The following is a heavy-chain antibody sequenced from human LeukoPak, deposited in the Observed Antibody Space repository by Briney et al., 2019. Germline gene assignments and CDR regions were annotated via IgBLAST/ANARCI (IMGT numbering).Heavy chain of an antibody. V-gene: IGHV4-31*03. CDR3: ASDSGYSNGYVLQH. CDR1: GASFSSSTYY. D-gene: IGHD5-18*01. J-gene: IGHJ4*02. Sequence: SETLSLTCTVSGASFSSSTYYWGWIRQLPGGGLEWIGYISYGATTSTHPSLKSRVTISADTSKNQFSLRLTSLTAADTAVYYCASDSGYSNGYVLQHWGQGTLVTVSS. CDR2: ISYGATT.